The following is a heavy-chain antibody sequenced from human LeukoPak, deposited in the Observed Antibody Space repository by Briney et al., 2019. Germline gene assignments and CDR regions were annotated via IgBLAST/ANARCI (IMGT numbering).Heavy chain of an antibody. CDR2: ISSSSSYI. D-gene: IGHD6-6*01. CDR3: ARGGAEYSSSIDY. J-gene: IGHJ4*02. Sequence: GGSLRLSCAASGFTFSSYSMNWVRQAPGKGLEWVSSISSSSSYIYYADSVKGRFTISRDNSKNTLYLQMNSLRAEDTAVYYCARGGAEYSSSIDYWGQGTLVTVSS. CDR1: GFTFSSYS. V-gene: IGHV3-21*04.